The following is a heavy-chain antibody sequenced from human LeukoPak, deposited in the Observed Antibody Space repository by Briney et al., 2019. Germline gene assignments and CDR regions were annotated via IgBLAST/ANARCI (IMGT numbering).Heavy chain of an antibody. CDR2: INTDGSST. Sequence: GGSLRLSCAASGFTFSSYWMHWVRQAPGKGLVWVSRINTDGSSTSYADSVEGRFTISRDNAKNTLYLQMNSLRAEDTAVYYCARAAIEWFHYYYYYMDVWGKGTTVTVSS. CDR3: ARAAIEWFHYYYYYMDV. J-gene: IGHJ6*03. CDR1: GFTFSSYW. V-gene: IGHV3-74*01. D-gene: IGHD3-3*01.